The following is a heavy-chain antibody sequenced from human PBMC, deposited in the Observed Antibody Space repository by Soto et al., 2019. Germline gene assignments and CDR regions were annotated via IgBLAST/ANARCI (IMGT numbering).Heavy chain of an antibody. CDR2: IGTTGAT. V-gene: IGHV3-13*01. CDR1: GFDFSGND. D-gene: IGHD2-15*01. CDR3: PRGFGVGDCKPFLFYVIQP. Sequence: GGSLRLSCAASGFDFSGNDMHWVRQGPGKGLEWVAAIGTTGATFYPGSMMGRFTISRENAENSVYLQIDSLRVEDTAVYFFPRGFGVGDCKPFLFYVIQPWGQGTLVPVSS. J-gene: IGHJ5*02.